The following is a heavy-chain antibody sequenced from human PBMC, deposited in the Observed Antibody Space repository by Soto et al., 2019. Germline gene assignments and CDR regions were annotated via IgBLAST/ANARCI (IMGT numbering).Heavy chain of an antibody. CDR3: ARSSSSSWRQTCDY. D-gene: IGHD6-13*01. V-gene: IGHV1-2*04. CDR1: GYTFTGYY. CDR2: INPNSGGT. J-gene: IGHJ4*02. Sequence: ASVKVSCKASGYTFTGYYMHWVRQAPGQGLEWMGWINPNSGGTNYAQKFQGWVTMTRDTSISTAYMELSRLRSDDTAVYYCARSSSSSWRQTCDYWGQGTLVTVSS.